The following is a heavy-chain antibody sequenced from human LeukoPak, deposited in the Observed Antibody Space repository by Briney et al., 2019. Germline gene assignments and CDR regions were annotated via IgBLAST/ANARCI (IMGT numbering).Heavy chain of an antibody. J-gene: IGHJ4*02. CDR1: EFTFSSYG. CDR3: AKPAGGG. CDR2: ISNSGGDA. V-gene: IGHV3-23*01. D-gene: IGHD2-15*01. Sequence: HPGGSLRLSCAASEFTFSSYGMSWVRQAPGKGLEWVSTISNSGGDAYYADSVKGRFTISRDSSKNTLYLQMSSLRADDTAVYYCAKPAGGGWGQGTLVTVSS.